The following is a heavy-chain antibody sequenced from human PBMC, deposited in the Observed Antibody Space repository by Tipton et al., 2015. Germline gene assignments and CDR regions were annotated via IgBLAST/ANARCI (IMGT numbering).Heavy chain of an antibody. V-gene: IGHV5-51*01. CDR2: IFPSDSDT. J-gene: IGHJ5*02. CDR3: ARRNSYSGGDCYLGNWFDP. Sequence: VQLVQSGAEVKKPGESLKISCKGSGYIFTNYWIGWVRQVPGKGLEWMGIIFPSDSDTRYSPSFQGQVTISADKSISTAYLQWSSLKASDTAMYYCARRNSYSGGDCYLGNWFDPWGQGTLVTVSS. D-gene: IGHD2-21*01. CDR1: GYIFTNYW.